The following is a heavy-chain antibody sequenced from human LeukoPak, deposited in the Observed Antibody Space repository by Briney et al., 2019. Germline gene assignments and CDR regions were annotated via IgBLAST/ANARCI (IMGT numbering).Heavy chain of an antibody. CDR3: TRGGRDGFDI. CDR2: IGTAGDT. V-gene: IGHV3-13*01. D-gene: IGHD2-15*01. Sequence: GGSLILFCAASGFNLSSYDMHWVRQATGKGLEWVSAIGTAGDTYYSGSVKGRFIISRENAKSSLYLQMNSLRVGDTALYYCTRGGRDGFDIWGQGTMVTVSS. CDR1: GFNLSSYD. J-gene: IGHJ3*02.